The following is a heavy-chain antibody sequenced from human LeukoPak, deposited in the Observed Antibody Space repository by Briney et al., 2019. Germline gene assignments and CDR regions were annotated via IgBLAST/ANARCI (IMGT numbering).Heavy chain of an antibody. Sequence: GGSLRLSCAASGFTFSNYAMTWVRQTPEKGLEWVSVISANGVNTYYADSVRGRFTIARDNSKNTLYLQMNSLRGEDTAVYFCARGLWDGLDYWGQGTLVTVSS. D-gene: IGHD4/OR15-4a*01. CDR3: ARGLWDGLDY. J-gene: IGHJ4*02. CDR2: ISANGVNT. V-gene: IGHV3-23*01. CDR1: GFTFSNYA.